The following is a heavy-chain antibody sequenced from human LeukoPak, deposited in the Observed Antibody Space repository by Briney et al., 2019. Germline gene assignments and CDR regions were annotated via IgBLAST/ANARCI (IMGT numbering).Heavy chain of an antibody. V-gene: IGHV3-74*01. Sequence: GGSLRLSCAASGFTFSNYWMHWVRQAPGKGLVWVSRINSDGTTTYADSVKGRFTISRDNAKNTLYLQMNSLRADDTAVYYCARASGTHGEYVQIDYWGQGTLVTVSS. J-gene: IGHJ4*02. CDR1: GFTFSNYW. D-gene: IGHD3-10*02. CDR3: ARASGTHGEYVQIDY. CDR2: INSDGTT.